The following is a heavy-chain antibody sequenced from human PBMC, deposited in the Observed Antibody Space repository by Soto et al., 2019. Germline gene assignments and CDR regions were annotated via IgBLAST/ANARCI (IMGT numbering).Heavy chain of an antibody. D-gene: IGHD2-21*02. J-gene: IGHJ4*02. CDR2: VSGSGGGT. V-gene: IGHV3-23*01. CDR1: GFTFNTYG. CDR3: ARIGPYCGGDCYPDFDF. Sequence: GGSLRLSCAASGFTFNTYGMSWVRQAPGKGLEWVSTVSGSGGGTYYADSVKGRFTISRVNSKNTMYLQMSNLRAEDTAVYFCARIGPYCGGDCYPDFDFWGLGTPVTVSS.